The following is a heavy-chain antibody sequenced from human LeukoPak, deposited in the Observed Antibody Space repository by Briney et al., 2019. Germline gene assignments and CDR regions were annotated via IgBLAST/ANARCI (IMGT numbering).Heavy chain of an antibody. CDR3: AIGSPVDPPRWLARGNWFDP. V-gene: IGHV1-8*01. CDR2: MNPNSGNT. Sequence: GASVKVSCKASGYTFTCYDINWVRQATGQGLEWMGWMNPNSGNTGYAQKFQGRVTMTRNTSISTAYMELSSLRSEDTAVYYCAIGSPVDPPRWLARGNWFDPWGQGTLVTVSS. J-gene: IGHJ5*02. D-gene: IGHD6-19*01. CDR1: GYTFTCYD.